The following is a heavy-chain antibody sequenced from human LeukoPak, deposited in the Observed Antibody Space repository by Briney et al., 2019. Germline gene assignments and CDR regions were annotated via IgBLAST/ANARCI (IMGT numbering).Heavy chain of an antibody. Sequence: SETLSLTCTVSGDSINSGYHWSWIRQQPGQGLEWIGNIYYNGRTYYKTSLKSRIIISVDMSKNQISLQLSSVTAADTAVYYCARDLRGSPMDVWGKGTPVAVSS. V-gene: IGHV4-31*03. J-gene: IGHJ6*03. D-gene: IGHD1-26*01. CDR3: ARDLRGSPMDV. CDR2: IYYNGRT. CDR1: GDSINSGYH.